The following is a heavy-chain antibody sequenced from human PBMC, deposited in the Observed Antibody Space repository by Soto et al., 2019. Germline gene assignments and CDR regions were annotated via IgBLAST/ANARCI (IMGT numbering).Heavy chain of an antibody. Sequence: QVQLQQSGPGLVKPSETLSLTCTVSGGSISTYYWSWVRQPPGKGLEWMGHIFYGGCTDYSPSLKSRLTMTSDTPKSQISLKLTSVTPADTAVYYCSRDMREYCNSSSCYRDAFAIWGKGTMVTVSS. V-gene: IGHV4-59*01. CDR3: SRDMREYCNSSSCYRDAFAI. D-gene: IGHD2-2*01. CDR1: GGSISTYY. CDR2: IFYGGCT. J-gene: IGHJ3*02.